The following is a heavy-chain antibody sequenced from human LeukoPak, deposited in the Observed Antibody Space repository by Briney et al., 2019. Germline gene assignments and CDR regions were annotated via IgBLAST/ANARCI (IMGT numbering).Heavy chain of an antibody. Sequence: SETLSLTCAVSGDSIRSGDYCWNWFRQHPGKGLEWIGYIYSSGGTFYNPSLKSRVTISVDTSKNQFSLKLGSVTAADTALYYCASSEAPITPPPYGMGVWGQGTKVTVSS. D-gene: IGHD5-12*01. J-gene: IGHJ6*02. CDR1: GDSIRSGDYC. CDR2: IYSSGGT. CDR3: ASSEAPITPPPYGMGV. V-gene: IGHV4-31*11.